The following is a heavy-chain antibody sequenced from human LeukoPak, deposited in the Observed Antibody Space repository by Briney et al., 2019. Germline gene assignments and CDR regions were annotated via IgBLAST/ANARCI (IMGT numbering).Heavy chain of an antibody. CDR2: TSSSSSTI. Sequence: GGSLRLSCAASGFTFSSHSMNWVRQAPGKGLEWVSYTSSSSSTIYYADSVKGRFTISRDNAKNSLYLQMNSLRAEDTAVYYCAKDSNYYGSGSYYNGNWFDPWGQGTLVTVSS. CDR3: AKDSNYYGSGSYYNGNWFDP. J-gene: IGHJ5*02. D-gene: IGHD3-10*01. V-gene: IGHV3-48*01. CDR1: GFTFSSHS.